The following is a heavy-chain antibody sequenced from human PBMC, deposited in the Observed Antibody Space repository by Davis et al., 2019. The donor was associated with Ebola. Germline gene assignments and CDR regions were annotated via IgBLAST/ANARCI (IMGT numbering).Heavy chain of an antibody. D-gene: IGHD3-22*01. J-gene: IGHJ6*02. CDR2: ISSSSSTI. CDR3: ARDYYDSSGYYTYYYYGMDV. Sequence: PGGSLRLSCAASGFTFSSYSMNWVRQAPGKGLEWVSYISSSSSTIYYADSVKGRFTISRDNAKNSLYLQMNSLRDEDTAVYYCARDYYDSSGYYTYYYYGMDVWGQGTTVTVSS. CDR1: GFTFSSYS. V-gene: IGHV3-48*02.